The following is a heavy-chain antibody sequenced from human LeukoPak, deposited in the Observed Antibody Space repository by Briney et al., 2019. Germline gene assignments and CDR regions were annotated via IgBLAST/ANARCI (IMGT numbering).Heavy chain of an antibody. D-gene: IGHD5-18*01. V-gene: IGHV3-48*04. CDR2: ISSSGSTI. Sequence: GGSLRLSCAASGFTFSSYSMNWVRQAPGKGLEWVSYISSSGSTIYYADSVKGRFTISRDNAKNSLYLQMNSLRAEDTAVYYCARDSLYGYPDYWGQGTLVTVSS. CDR3: ARDSLYGYPDY. J-gene: IGHJ4*02. CDR1: GFTFSSYS.